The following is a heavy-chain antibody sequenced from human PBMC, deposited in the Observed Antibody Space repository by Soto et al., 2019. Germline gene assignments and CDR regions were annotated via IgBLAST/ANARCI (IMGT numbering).Heavy chain of an antibody. Sequence: GESLKISCKGSGYSFTSYWIGWVRQMPGKGLEWMGIIYPGDSDTRYSPSFQGQVTISADKSISTAYLQWSSLKASDTAMYYCARLRYGYYYGSGTPKAGFDPWGQGTLVTVSS. V-gene: IGHV5-51*01. CDR1: GYSFTSYW. CDR2: IYPGDSDT. J-gene: IGHJ5*02. D-gene: IGHD3-10*01. CDR3: ARLRYGYYYGSGTPKAGFDP.